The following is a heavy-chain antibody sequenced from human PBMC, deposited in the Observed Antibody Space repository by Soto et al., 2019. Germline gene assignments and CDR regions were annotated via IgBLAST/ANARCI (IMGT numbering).Heavy chain of an antibody. CDR3: ARGDTPMITGMDSFDI. D-gene: IGHD5-18*01. Sequence: GGSLRLSCAASGFTFSLYWMNWVRDAPGKGLEWVANIKQDGTEKNYVDSVKGRFTISRDNARKSLYLQMDSLRAEDTAVYFCARGDTPMITGMDSFDIWGQGTMVTVSS. V-gene: IGHV3-7*01. J-gene: IGHJ3*02. CDR1: GFTFSLYW. CDR2: IKQDGTEK.